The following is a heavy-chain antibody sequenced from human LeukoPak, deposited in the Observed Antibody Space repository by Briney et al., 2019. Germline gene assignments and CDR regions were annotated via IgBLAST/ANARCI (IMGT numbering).Heavy chain of an antibody. Sequence: ASVKVSCKASGYTFTSYDINWVRQAPGQGLEWMGIINPSGGITNYAQKFQGRVTMTRDMSTSTVYMELSSLRSEDTAVYYCARVSVGATMLAYFDYWGQGTLVTVSS. CDR1: GYTFTSYD. J-gene: IGHJ4*02. D-gene: IGHD1-26*01. V-gene: IGHV1-46*01. CDR3: ARVSVGATMLAYFDY. CDR2: INPSGGIT.